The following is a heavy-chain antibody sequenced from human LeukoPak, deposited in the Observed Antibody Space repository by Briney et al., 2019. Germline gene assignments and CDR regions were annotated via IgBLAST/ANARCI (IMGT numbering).Heavy chain of an antibody. CDR3: ARGMADYDILTGYYNGAFDV. D-gene: IGHD3-9*01. Sequence: GGSLRLSCVVSGFSVSGNYMSWVRQAPGKGLEWVSVIYSGGSTYYADSVKGRFTISRDNSKNTLYLQMNSLRAEDTAVYHCARGMADYDILTGYYNGAFDVWGQGTMLTVSS. V-gene: IGHV3-66*01. J-gene: IGHJ3*01. CDR2: IYSGGST. CDR1: GFSVSGNY.